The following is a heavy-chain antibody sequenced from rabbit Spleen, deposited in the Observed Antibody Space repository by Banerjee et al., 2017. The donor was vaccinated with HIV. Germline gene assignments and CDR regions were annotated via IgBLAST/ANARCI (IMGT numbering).Heavy chain of an antibody. Sequence: QEQLVQSGGGLVKPGASLTLTCKASGFTLSTHWMSWVRQAPGKGLEWIACIYVGSGGGTKYPSWAKGRFTISKTSSTTVTLQMASLTVADTATYFCARAGEGGDGYLNLWGPGTLVTVS. V-gene: IGHV1S45*01. CDR1: GFTLSTHW. D-gene: IGHD5-1*01. CDR2: IYVGSGGGT. CDR3: ARAGEGGDGYLNL. J-gene: IGHJ4*01.